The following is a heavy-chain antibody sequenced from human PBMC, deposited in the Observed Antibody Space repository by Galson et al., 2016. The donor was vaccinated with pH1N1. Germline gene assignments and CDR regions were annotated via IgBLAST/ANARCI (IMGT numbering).Heavy chain of an antibody. CDR2: INIDGGTT. D-gene: IGHD2-21*02. Sequence: SLRLSCAASGFTFSDYWMHWVRQAPGKGLVWVSHINIDGGTTVYADSVKGRFTISRDNARNTLFLQMNSLRAEDTGVYYCARPRATALAYGFDPWGQGTLVTVSS. J-gene: IGHJ5*02. V-gene: IGHV3-74*01. CDR1: GFTFSDYW. CDR3: ARPRATALAYGFDP.